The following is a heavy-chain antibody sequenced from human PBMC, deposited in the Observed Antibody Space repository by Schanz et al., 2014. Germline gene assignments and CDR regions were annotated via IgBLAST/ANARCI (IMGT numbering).Heavy chain of an antibody. Sequence: EVQLVESGGGVVQPGRSLRLSCAASGFTFSTHAMHWVRQAPGKGLEWVSLISDSGDTAYYADSVKGRFTISRDNFKGALYLQMSSLRVEDTAVYFCVSQTGSPNYWGQGTLVTVSS. V-gene: IGHV3-23*04. CDR1: GFTFSTHA. CDR3: VSQTGSPNY. J-gene: IGHJ4*02. D-gene: IGHD6-13*01. CDR2: ISDSGDTA.